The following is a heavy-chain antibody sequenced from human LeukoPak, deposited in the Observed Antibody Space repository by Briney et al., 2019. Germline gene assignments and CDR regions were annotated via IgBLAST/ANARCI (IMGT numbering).Heavy chain of an antibody. D-gene: IGHD3-22*01. CDR3: AKDLASYYYDSSGYYYYGMDV. Sequence: GRSLRLSCAASGFTFSSYGMHWVRQAPGKGLEWVAVISYDGSNKYYADSVKGRFIISRDNSKNTLYLQMNSLRAEDTAVYYCAKDLASYYYDSSGYYYYGMDVWGQGTTVTVSS. J-gene: IGHJ6*02. CDR1: GFTFSSYG. V-gene: IGHV3-30*18. CDR2: ISYDGSNK.